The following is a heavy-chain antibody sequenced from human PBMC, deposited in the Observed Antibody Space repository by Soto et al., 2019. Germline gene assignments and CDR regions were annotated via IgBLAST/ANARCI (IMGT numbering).Heavy chain of an antibody. J-gene: IGHJ4*02. D-gene: IGHD6-19*01. Sequence: PGGSLRLSCAASGFTFSSYAMGWVRQAPGKGLEWVSAISGSGGSTYYADSVKGRFTISRDTSKNMLYSHMNSLRAEDTAIYYCARYTAVADPYYFDYWGQGTLVTVSS. V-gene: IGHV3-23*01. CDR1: GFTFSSYA. CDR3: ARYTAVADPYYFDY. CDR2: ISGSGGST.